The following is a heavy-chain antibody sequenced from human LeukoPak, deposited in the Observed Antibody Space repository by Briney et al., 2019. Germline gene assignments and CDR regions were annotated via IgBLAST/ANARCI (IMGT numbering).Heavy chain of an antibody. CDR3: AKRSPRDIVVVPAALGYGMDV. J-gene: IGHJ6*02. V-gene: IGHV3-23*01. D-gene: IGHD2-2*01. CDR1: GFTFSSYA. CDR2: ISGPGGST. Sequence: GGSLRLSCGASGFTFSSYAMAWIRQAPGRGLEWVSAISGPGGSTYFADSVKGRFTISRDNSKNTLYLQMNSLRAEDTAVYYCAKRSPRDIVVVPAALGYGMDVWGQGTTVTVSS.